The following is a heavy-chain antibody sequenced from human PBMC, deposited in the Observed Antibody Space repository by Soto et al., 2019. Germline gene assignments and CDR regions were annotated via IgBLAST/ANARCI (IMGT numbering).Heavy chain of an antibody. CDR2: ISAYNHNT. J-gene: IGHJ6*02. CDR1: GYTFTSYG. V-gene: IGHV1-18*01. CDR3: ARVGMSYGMDV. Sequence: ASVKFSCKASGYTFTSYGISWVRQAPGQGLEWMGWISAYNHNTNYAQKLQGRVTMTTDTSTSTAYMDLRSLRSDDTAVYYCARVGMSYGMDVWGQGTTVTVSS.